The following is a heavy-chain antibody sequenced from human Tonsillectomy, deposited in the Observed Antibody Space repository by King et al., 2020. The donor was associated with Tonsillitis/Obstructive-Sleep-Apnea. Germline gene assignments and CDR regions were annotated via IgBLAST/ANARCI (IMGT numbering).Heavy chain of an antibody. D-gene: IGHD2-15*01. CDR1: GFTFSSYA. J-gene: IGHJ2*01. CDR3: AKRGRYCSGGSCYDNWYFDL. CDR2: ISGSGGST. Sequence: VQLVESGGGLVQPGGSLRLSCAASGFTFSSYAMSWVRQAPGKGLEWVSAISGSGGSTYYADSVKGRFTISRDNSKNTLYLQMNSLRAEETAVYYCAKRGRYCSGGSCYDNWYFDLWGRGTLVTVSS. V-gene: IGHV3-23*04.